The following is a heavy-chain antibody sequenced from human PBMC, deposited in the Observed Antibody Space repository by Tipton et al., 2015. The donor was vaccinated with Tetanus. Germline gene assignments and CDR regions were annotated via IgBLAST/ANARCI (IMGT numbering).Heavy chain of an antibody. CDR2: MNPNSGNT. J-gene: IGHJ4*02. Sequence: QVQLVQSGAEVKKPGASVKVSCKASGYTFTSYGISWVRQAPGQGLEWMGWMNPNSGNTGYAQKFQGRVTMTRNPSISTAYMELSSLRSEDTAVYYCAKVSPYSDDYWGQGTLVTVSS. D-gene: IGHD2-15*01. V-gene: IGHV1-8*02. CDR3: AKVSPYSDDY. CDR1: GYTFTSYG.